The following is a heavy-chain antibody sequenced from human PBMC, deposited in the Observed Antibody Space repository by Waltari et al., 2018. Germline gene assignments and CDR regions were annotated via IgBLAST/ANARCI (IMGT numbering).Heavy chain of an antibody. Sequence: QEHLLQSGGGVVHPGGSLRLSCDASGFIFRKYDRNWVRQAPGKGLEWVAVMRYDGSTRYYADSVKGRFTISRDNSKNTLHLQMNSLRAEDTALYYCAKDRSSDFYYGMDVWGQGTTVTVS. D-gene: IGHD3-10*01. CDR3: AKDRSSDFYYGMDV. CDR2: MRYDGSTR. J-gene: IGHJ6*02. CDR1: GFIFRKYD. V-gene: IGHV3-33*06.